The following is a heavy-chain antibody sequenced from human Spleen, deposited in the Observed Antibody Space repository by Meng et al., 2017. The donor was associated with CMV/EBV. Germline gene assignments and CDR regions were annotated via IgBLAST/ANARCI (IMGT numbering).Heavy chain of an antibody. D-gene: IGHD3-3*01. J-gene: IGHJ6*02. CDR2: IYSGDSST. CDR3: AKVAGYDFWSGHYGGYYYGMDV. V-gene: IGHV3-23*03. Sequence: GESLKISCAASGFTFSSYAMSWVRQAPGKGLEWVSVIYSGDSSTYFADSVKGRFTISRDNSKNTLYLQMNSLRVEDTAVYYCAKVAGYDFWSGHYGGYYYGMDVWGQGTTVTVSS. CDR1: GFTFSSYA.